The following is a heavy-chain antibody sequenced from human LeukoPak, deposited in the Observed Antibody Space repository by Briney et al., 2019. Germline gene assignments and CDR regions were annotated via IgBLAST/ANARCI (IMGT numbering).Heavy chain of an antibody. Sequence: PGGSLRLSCAASGFTFSNFAMHWVRQAPDRGLEWVAVIWHDGSDKYYADSVKGRFTISRDNSKNTLYLQMNSLRAEDTAVYYCARGYCSGGSCYSYGMDVWGQGTTVTVSS. D-gene: IGHD2-15*01. V-gene: IGHV3-30*19. CDR3: ARGYCSGGSCYSYGMDV. CDR2: IWHDGSDK. CDR1: GFTFSNFA. J-gene: IGHJ6*02.